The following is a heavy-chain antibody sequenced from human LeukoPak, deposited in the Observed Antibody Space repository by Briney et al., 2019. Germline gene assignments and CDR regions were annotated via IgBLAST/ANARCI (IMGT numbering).Heavy chain of an antibody. CDR3: ARDRGVRWELLRYFEGYYYYYGMDV. Sequence: PSESLTLSCTASGVTVSSNYMNWIRQPPGKGLEWVAVVSCSGSTYYADSVKGRFTISRDNSKNTLYLQMNSLRAEDTAVYYCARDRGVRWELLRYFEGYYYYYGMDVWGQGTTVTVSS. V-gene: IGHV3-66*01. CDR1: GVTVSSNY. J-gene: IGHJ6*02. CDR2: VSCSGST. D-gene: IGHD1-26*01.